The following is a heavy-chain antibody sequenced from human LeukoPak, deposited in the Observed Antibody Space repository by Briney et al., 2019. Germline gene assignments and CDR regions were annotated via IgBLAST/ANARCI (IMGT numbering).Heavy chain of an antibody. V-gene: IGHV5-51*01. CDR2: FYTGDSDT. Sequence: GEPPNTSSKSSGSSFTSYWSCWVRQLPGKGLECMGIFYTGDSDTRSSPSFQGQVTISADKSISTAYLQWSSLKASDTAMYYCARTYYYDSSGYYSDYWGQGTLVTVSS. D-gene: IGHD3-22*01. J-gene: IGHJ4*02. CDR1: GSSFTSYW. CDR3: ARTYYYDSSGYYSDY.